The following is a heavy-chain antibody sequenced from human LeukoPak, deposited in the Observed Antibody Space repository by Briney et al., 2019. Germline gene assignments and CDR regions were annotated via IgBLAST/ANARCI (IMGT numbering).Heavy chain of an antibody. CDR2: ISGSGGST. CDR1: GSTFSSYA. D-gene: IGHD6-13*01. J-gene: IGHJ4*02. CDR3: AKDLARYSSRGSDY. V-gene: IGHV3-23*01. Sequence: GGSLRLSCAASGSTFSSYAMSWVRQAPGKGLEWVSAISGSGGSTYYADSVKGRFTISRDNSKNTLYLQMNSLRAEDTAVYYCAKDLARYSSRGSDYWGQGTLVTVSS.